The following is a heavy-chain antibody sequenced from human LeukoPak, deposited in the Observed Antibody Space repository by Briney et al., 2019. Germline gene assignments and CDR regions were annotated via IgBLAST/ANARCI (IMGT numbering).Heavy chain of an antibody. CDR2: INHSGST. CDR1: GGSFSGYY. Sequence: SETLSLTCAVYGGSFSGYYWSWIRQPPGKGLEWIGEINHSGSTNYNPSLKSRVTISVDTSKNQFSLKLSSVTAADTAVYYCASYSSGYDAFDIWGQGTMATVSS. D-gene: IGHD6-19*01. J-gene: IGHJ3*02. V-gene: IGHV4-34*01. CDR3: ASYSSGYDAFDI.